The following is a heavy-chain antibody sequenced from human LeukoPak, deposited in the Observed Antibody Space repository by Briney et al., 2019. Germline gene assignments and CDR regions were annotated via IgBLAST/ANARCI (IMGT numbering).Heavy chain of an antibody. J-gene: IGHJ4*02. D-gene: IGHD3-22*01. V-gene: IGHV3-30*04. CDR2: ISYDGSNK. Sequence: GGSLRLSCAASGFTFSSYAMHWVRQAPGKGLEWVAVISYDGSNKYYADSVKGRFTISRDNSKNSLYLQMNSLRTEDTALYYCAKDGSSYYDSSGYLFDYWGQGTLVTVSS. CDR3: AKDGSSYYDSSGYLFDY. CDR1: GFTFSSYA.